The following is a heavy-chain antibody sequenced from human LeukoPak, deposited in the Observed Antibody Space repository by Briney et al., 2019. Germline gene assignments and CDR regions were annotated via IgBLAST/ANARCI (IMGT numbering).Heavy chain of an antibody. J-gene: IGHJ4*02. V-gene: IGHV1-2*06. CDR2: INPNSGGT. Sequence: ASVKVSSKASGYTFTIYYMHWVRQAPGQGLGWMGLINPNSGGTNFAQTFQGRVTITKATPISTDYMELRRLRSDDAAVYYCARENRGGSSISSHIYYFDYWGQGTLVTVSS. D-gene: IGHD3-16*01. CDR3: ARENRGGSSISSHIYYFDY. CDR1: GYTFTIYY.